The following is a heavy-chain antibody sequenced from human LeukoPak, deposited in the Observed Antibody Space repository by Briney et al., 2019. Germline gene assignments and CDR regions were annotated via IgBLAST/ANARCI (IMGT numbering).Heavy chain of an antibody. CDR3: ARGGGNSRYFDY. Sequence: PSETLSLTCAVYGGSFSGYYWSWIRQPPGKGLEWIGEINHSGSTNYNPSLKSRVTISVDTSKNQFSLKLSSVTAADTAVYYCARGGGNSRYFDYWGQGTLVTVSS. J-gene: IGHJ4*02. CDR1: GGSFSGYY. V-gene: IGHV4-34*01. CDR2: INHSGST. D-gene: IGHD4-23*01.